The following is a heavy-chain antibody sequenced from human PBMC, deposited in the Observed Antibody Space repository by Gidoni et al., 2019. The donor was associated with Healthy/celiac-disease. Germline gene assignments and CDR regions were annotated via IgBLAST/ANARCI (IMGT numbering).Heavy chain of an antibody. D-gene: IGHD3-16*01. CDR2: LYWDDDK. Sequence: QITLKESGPTLVKPTQTLTLTCTFSGFSLSTSGVGVAWIRQPPGKALEWLALLYWDDDKRYSPSLKSRLTITKDTSKNQVVLTMTNMDPVDTATYYCAHARVSSPVGVNMIHWGQGTLVTVSS. J-gene: IGHJ4*02. CDR1: GFSLSTSGVG. V-gene: IGHV2-5*02. CDR3: AHARVSSPVGVNMIH.